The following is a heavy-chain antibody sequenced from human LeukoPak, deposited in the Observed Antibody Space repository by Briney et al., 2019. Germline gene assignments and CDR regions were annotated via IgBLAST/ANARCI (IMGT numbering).Heavy chain of an antibody. D-gene: IGHD4-17*01. CDR3: AKDPTSAFTVTTTRSYFDY. CDR1: GFTLSSYS. V-gene: IGHV3-21*04. J-gene: IGHJ4*02. Sequence: GGSLRLSCAASGFTLSSYSMNWVRQAPGKGLEWVSSISSSSSYIYSADSVKGRFTISRDNAKNSLYLQMDSLRAEDTAVYYCAKDPTSAFTVTTTRSYFDYWGQGTLVTVSS. CDR2: ISSSSSYI.